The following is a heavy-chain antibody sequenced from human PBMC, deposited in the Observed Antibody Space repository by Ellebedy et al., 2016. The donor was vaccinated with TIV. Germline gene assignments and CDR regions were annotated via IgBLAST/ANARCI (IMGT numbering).Heavy chain of an antibody. D-gene: IGHD3-3*01. J-gene: IGHJ6*02. Sequence: SETLSLXXAVSGGSISSSNWWSWVRQPPGKGLEWIGEIYHSGSTNYNPSLKSRVTISVDKSKNQFSLKLSSVTAADTAVYYCARGKGVVISHLYYYYGMDVWGQGTTVTVSS. CDR1: GGSISSSNW. V-gene: IGHV4-4*02. CDR3: ARGKGVVISHLYYYYGMDV. CDR2: IYHSGST.